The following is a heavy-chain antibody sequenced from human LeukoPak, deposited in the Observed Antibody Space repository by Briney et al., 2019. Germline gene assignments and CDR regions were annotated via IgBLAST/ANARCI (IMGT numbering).Heavy chain of an antibody. CDR3: ARVVRYYYDSSGYSERPYFDY. CDR2: IYYSGST. D-gene: IGHD3-22*01. Sequence: SETLSLTCAVSGASISGSGYYWGWIRQPPGKGLEWIGNIYYSGSTYYNASLQSRVTISVDTSKNQFSLKLSSVTAADTAVYYCARVVRYYYDSSGYSERPYFDYWGQGTLVTVSS. J-gene: IGHJ4*02. CDR1: GASISGSGYY. V-gene: IGHV4-39*07.